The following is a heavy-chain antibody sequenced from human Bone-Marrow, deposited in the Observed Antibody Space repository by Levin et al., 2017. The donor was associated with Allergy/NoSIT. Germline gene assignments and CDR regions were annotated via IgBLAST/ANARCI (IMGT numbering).Heavy chain of an antibody. V-gene: IGHV1-46*01. J-gene: IGHJ6*02. CDR3: ARNFNGMDV. Sequence: ASVKVSCKASGYSFTSYYLHFVRQAPGQGLEWMGMINPGGGSTSYPQKFQDRVSMTRDTSTSTVYMELSSLTSEDTAVYYCARNFNGMDVWGQGTTVTVSS. D-gene: IGHD2/OR15-2a*01. CDR2: INPGGGST. CDR1: GYSFTSYY.